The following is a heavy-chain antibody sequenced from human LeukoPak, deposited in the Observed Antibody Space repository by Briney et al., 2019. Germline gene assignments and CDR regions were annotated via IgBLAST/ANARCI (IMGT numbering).Heavy chain of an antibody. J-gene: IGHJ5*02. V-gene: IGHV4-59*01. Sequence: PSETLSLTCTVSGGSISSYYWSWIRQPPGKGLEWIGYIYYSGSTNYNPSLKSRVTISVDTSKNQFSLKLSSVTAADTAVYYCARAGGKNYYTNWFDPWGQGTLVTVSS. CDR1: GGSISSYY. CDR3: ARAGGKNYYTNWFDP. CDR2: IYYSGST. D-gene: IGHD3-10*01.